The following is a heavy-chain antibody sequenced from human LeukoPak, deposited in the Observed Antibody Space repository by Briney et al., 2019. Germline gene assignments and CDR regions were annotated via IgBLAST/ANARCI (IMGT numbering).Heavy chain of an antibody. Sequence: GGSLRLCCAASGFTFSSYEMNWVREAPGKGLEWLSYISSSGSTIYYADSVKGRFTISRDNANNSLYLQMNSLRAEDTAVYYCAELGITMFGGVWGKGTTVTISS. CDR1: GFTFSSYE. CDR2: ISSSGSTI. V-gene: IGHV3-48*03. D-gene: IGHD3-10*02. CDR3: AELGITMFGGV. J-gene: IGHJ6*04.